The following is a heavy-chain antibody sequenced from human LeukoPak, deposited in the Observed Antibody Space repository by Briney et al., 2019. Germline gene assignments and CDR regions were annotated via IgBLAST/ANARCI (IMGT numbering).Heavy chain of an antibody. CDR1: GFTVSINY. D-gene: IGHD1-7*01. CDR2: IYSGGST. J-gene: IGHJ4*02. CDR3: ARDVREELPGRY. Sequence: GGPLRLSCAASGFTVSINYMSWVRQAPGKGLEWVSVIYSGGSTYYADSVKGRFTISRDNSKNTLYLQMNSLRAEDTAVYYCARDVREELPGRYWGQGTLVTVSS. V-gene: IGHV3-66*02.